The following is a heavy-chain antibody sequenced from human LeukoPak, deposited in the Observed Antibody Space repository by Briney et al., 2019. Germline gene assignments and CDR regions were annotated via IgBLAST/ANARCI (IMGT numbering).Heavy chain of an antibody. Sequence: GGSLRLSCAASGFTFSSYWMSWVRQAPRKGLEWVANIKQDGSEKSYVDSVKGRFTISRDNAKNSLYLQMNSLRAEDTAVYYCATDPVYSSGWDYFDYWGQGTLVTVSS. CDR3: ATDPVYSSGWDYFDY. D-gene: IGHD6-19*01. CDR1: GFTFSSYW. CDR2: IKQDGSEK. V-gene: IGHV3-7*01. J-gene: IGHJ4*02.